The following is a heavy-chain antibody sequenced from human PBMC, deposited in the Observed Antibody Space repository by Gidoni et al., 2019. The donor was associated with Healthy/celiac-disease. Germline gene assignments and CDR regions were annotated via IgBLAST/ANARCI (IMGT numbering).Heavy chain of an antibody. CDR2: IYYSGST. V-gene: IGHV4-30-4*01. Sequence: QVQLQESGPGLVKPSQPLSLTCTVSGGSISSGDYYWSWIRQPPGKGLEWIGYIYYSGSTYYNPALKSRVTISVDTSKNQFSLKLSSVTAADTAVYYCARGGNMVRGVIRVLFDPWGQGTLVTVSS. CDR1: GGSISSGDYY. J-gene: IGHJ5*02. D-gene: IGHD3-10*01. CDR3: ARGGNMVRGVIRVLFDP.